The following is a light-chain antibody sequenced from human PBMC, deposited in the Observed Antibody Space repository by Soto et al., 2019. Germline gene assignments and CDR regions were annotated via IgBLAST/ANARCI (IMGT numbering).Light chain of an antibody. Sequence: DIQLTQSPSFLSASVGDRVTITCRASQGLRSDLAWYQQKPGKAPKLLIYAASTLQSGVPSRFSGSGSVTEFTLTISSLQPEDFATYYCQQLNSYPITFGQGTRLEIK. J-gene: IGKJ5*01. CDR1: QGLRSD. CDR3: QQLNSYPIT. CDR2: AAS. V-gene: IGKV1-9*01.